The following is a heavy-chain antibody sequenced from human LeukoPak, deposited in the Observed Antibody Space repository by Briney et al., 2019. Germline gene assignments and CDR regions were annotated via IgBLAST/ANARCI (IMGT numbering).Heavy chain of an antibody. CDR1: GGSFSGYY. D-gene: IGHD1-26*01. Sequence: PSETLSLTCAVYGGSFSGYYWSWLRQPPGKGLEWIGEINHSGSTNYNPSLKSRVTISVDTSKNQFSLKLSSVTAADTAVYYCARLVSARYYYYYMDVWGKGTTVTVSS. J-gene: IGHJ6*03. CDR2: INHSGST. V-gene: IGHV4-34*01. CDR3: ARLVSARYYYYYMDV.